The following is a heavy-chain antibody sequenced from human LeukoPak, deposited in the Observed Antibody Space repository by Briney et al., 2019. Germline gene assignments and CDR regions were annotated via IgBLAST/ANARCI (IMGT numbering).Heavy chain of an antibody. CDR2: ISSSGSII. CDR3: ARASSGRGYYYYYMDV. D-gene: IGHD6-19*01. CDR1: GFTFSSYE. J-gene: IGHJ6*03. Sequence: GGSLRLSCAVSGFTFSSYEMNWGRRAPGKGWEGGSYISSSGSIIYYADSVKGRSTTPRDNAENSLYLQMNSLRAEDTAVYYCARASSGRGYYYYYMDVWGKGTTVTVSS. V-gene: IGHV3-48*03.